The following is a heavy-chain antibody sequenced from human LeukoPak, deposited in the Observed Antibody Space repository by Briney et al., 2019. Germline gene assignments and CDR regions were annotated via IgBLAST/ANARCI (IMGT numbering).Heavy chain of an antibody. CDR3: TRHGDILTGYGLGYFDY. D-gene: IGHD3-9*01. J-gene: IGHJ4*02. CDR2: IYYSGST. Sequence: PSGTLSLTCTVSGGSISSSSYYWGWIRQPPGKGLEWIGSIYYSGSTYYNPSLKSRVTISVDTSKNQFSLKLSSVTAADTAVYYCTRHGDILTGYGLGYFDYWGQGTLVTVSS. V-gene: IGHV4-39*01. CDR1: GGSISSSSYY.